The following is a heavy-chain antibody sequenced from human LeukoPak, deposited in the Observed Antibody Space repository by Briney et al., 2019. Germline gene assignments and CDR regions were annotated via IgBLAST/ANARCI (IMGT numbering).Heavy chain of an antibody. Sequence: SETLSLTCVVSGGSISGHYWSWIRQPPGEGLEWIGYISDSGSTTYNPSLESRVTILVDTSNKQFSQKLRAVTAADTAVYFCGRGGHYFDPWGQGTLVSVSS. D-gene: IGHD1-26*01. CDR2: ISDSGST. CDR3: GRGGHYFDP. CDR1: GGSISGHY. J-gene: IGHJ5*02. V-gene: IGHV4-59*11.